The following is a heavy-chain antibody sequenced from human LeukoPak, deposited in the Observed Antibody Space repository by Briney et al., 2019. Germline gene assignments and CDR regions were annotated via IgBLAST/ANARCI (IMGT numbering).Heavy chain of an antibody. J-gene: IGHJ3*02. CDR1: GFTFSNYE. CDR2: ISSGGSTI. CDR3: ARVPYSGVWPDAFDI. Sequence: GGSLRLSCAASGFTFSNYEMNWVRQAPGKELEWVSYISSGGSTIYYADSVKGRFTISRDNAKNSLYLQMNSPRAEDTAVYYCARVPYSGVWPDAFDIWGQGTLVTVSS. D-gene: IGHD6-19*01. V-gene: IGHV3-48*03.